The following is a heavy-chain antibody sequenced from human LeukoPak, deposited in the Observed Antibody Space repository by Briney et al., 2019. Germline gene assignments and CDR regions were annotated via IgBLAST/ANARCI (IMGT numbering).Heavy chain of an antibody. Sequence: GGSLRLSCAASGFTVSSNYMSWVRQAPGKGLEWVSVIYSGGSTYYADSVKGRFTISRDNSKNTLYLQMNSLRAEDTAVYYCARDTPYCSGGSCYLDAFDIWGQGTMVTVSS. J-gene: IGHJ3*02. D-gene: IGHD2-15*01. V-gene: IGHV3-53*01. CDR1: GFTVSSNY. CDR3: ARDTPYCSGGSCYLDAFDI. CDR2: IYSGGST.